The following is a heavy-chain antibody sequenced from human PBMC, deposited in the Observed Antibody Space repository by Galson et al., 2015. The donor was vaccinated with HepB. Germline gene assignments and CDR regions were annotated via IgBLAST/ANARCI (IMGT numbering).Heavy chain of an antibody. Sequence: SLRLSCAASGFTFGDYAMSWFRQAPGKGLEWVGFIRSKAYGGTTEYAASVKGRFTISRDDSKSIAYLQMNSLKTEDTAVYYCTRQLGYCSSTSCFGEYWGQGTLVTVSS. CDR2: IRSKAYGGTT. CDR1: GFTFGDYA. J-gene: IGHJ4*02. V-gene: IGHV3-49*03. D-gene: IGHD2-2*01. CDR3: TRQLGYCSSTSCFGEY.